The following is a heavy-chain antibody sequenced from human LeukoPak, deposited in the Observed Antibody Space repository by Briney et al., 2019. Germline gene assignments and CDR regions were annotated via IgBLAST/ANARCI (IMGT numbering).Heavy chain of an antibody. CDR2: IIPIFGKA. D-gene: IGHD2-2*01. CDR3: ARDRWDIVVVLNWFDP. CDR1: GGTFSSYA. Sequence: SVKVSCKASGGTFSSYAISWVRQAPGQGLEWMGGIIPIFGKANHAQKFQGRVTITADESTSTAYMELSSLRSEDTAVYYCARDRWDIVVVLNWFDPWGQGTLVTVSS. J-gene: IGHJ5*02. V-gene: IGHV1-69*13.